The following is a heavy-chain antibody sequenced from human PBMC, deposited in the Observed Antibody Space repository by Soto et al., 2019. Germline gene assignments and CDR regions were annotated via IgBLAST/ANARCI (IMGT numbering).Heavy chain of an antibody. CDR1: GGTFSSYT. Sequence: SVKVSCKASGGTFSSYTISWVRQAPGQGLEWMGRIIPILGIANYAQKFQGRVTITADKSTSTAYMELSSLRSEDTAVYYCARVYDSSGYEYNWFDPWGQGTLVTVSS. D-gene: IGHD3-22*01. V-gene: IGHV1-69*02. CDR2: IIPILGIA. CDR3: ARVYDSSGYEYNWFDP. J-gene: IGHJ5*02.